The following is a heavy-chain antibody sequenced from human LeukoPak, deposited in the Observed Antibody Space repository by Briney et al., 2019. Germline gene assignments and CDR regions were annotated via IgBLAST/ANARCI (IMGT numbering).Heavy chain of an antibody. CDR1: GYTFTSYD. CDR3: AGDASGIGVAGDNWFDP. V-gene: IGHV1-8*01. Sequence: ASVKVSCKASGYTFTSYDINWVRQATGQGLEWMGWMNPNSGNTGYAQKFQGRVTMTRNTSISTAYMELSSLRSADTAVYYCAGDASGIGVAGDNWFDPWGQGTLVTVSS. CDR2: MNPNSGNT. D-gene: IGHD6-19*01. J-gene: IGHJ5*02.